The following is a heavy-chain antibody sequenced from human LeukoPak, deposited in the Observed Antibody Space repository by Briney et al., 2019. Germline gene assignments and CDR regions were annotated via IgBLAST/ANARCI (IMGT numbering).Heavy chain of an antibody. V-gene: IGHV3-30*18. CDR2: ISYDGSNK. Sequence: GGSLRLSCAASGFTFSSYGMHWVRQAPGKGLEWVAVISYDGSNKYYADSVKGRFTISRDNSKNTLYLQMNSLRAEDTAVYYCAKDGSPYDFWSGCYTGPYYYYGMDVWGQGTTVTVSS. CDR3: AKDGSPYDFWSGCYTGPYYYYGMDV. CDR1: GFTFSSYG. J-gene: IGHJ6*02. D-gene: IGHD3-3*01.